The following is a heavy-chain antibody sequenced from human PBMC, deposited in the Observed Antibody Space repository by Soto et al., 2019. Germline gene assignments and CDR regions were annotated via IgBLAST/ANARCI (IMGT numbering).Heavy chain of an antibody. D-gene: IGHD4-17*01. V-gene: IGHV3-74*03. Sequence: AGGSLRLSCAASGFTFSNYAVTWVRQDPGKGLAWVSRINGDGSDTKYADSVKGRFTISRDNAKKTVYLQMNSLRAEDTAVYYCARDQTTGDWFDAWGQGTLVTVSS. J-gene: IGHJ5*02. CDR1: GFTFSNYA. CDR3: ARDQTTGDWFDA. CDR2: INGDGSDT.